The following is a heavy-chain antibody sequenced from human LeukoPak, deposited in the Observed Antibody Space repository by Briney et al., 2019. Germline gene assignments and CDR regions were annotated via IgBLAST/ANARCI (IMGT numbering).Heavy chain of an antibody. V-gene: IGHV1-69*13. CDR3: ASGRTDTRRSEYYFDY. CDR1: GGTFSSYA. D-gene: IGHD5-18*01. J-gene: IGHJ4*02. Sequence: SVKVSCKASGGTFSSYAISWVRQAPGQGLEWMGGIIPIFGTANYAQKFQGRVTITADESTSTAYMELSSLRSEDTAVYYCASGRTDTRRSEYYFDYWGQGTLVTVSS. CDR2: IIPIFGTA.